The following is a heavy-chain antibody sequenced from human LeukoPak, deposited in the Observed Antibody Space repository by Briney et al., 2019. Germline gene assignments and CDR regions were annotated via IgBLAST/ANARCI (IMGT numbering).Heavy chain of an antibody. J-gene: IGHJ4*02. CDR1: GFTFSSYW. V-gene: IGHV3-74*01. CDR3: ARHLGKGYYFDY. Sequence: GSLRLSCAASGFTFSSYWMHWVRQAPGKGLVWVSRINTDGSSTSYADSVKGRFTISRDNAKNTLYLQMNSLRAEDTAVYYCARHLGKGYYFDYWGQGTLVTVSS. CDR2: INTDGSST. D-gene: IGHD4-23*01.